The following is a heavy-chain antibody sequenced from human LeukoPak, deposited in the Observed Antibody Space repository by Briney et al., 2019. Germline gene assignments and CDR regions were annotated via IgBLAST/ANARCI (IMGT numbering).Heavy chain of an antibody. V-gene: IGHV3-9*01. CDR2: ISWNSGSI. Sequence: GGSLRLSCAASGFTFDDYAMHWVRQAPGKGLEWVSGISWNSGSIGYVDSVRGRFTISRDNAKNSLYLQMHSLRVEDTAVYYCAKLAKYLYGSETYYFFEHWGQGTPVTASS. CDR3: AKLAKYLYGSETYYFFEH. J-gene: IGHJ4*02. D-gene: IGHD3-10*01. CDR1: GFTFDDYA.